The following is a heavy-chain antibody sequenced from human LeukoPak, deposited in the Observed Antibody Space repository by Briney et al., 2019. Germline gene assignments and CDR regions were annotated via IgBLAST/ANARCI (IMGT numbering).Heavy chain of an antibody. CDR1: GGSFSGYY. V-gene: IGHV4-34*12. J-gene: IGHJ4*02. CDR3: GRRSLRGVIKY. D-gene: IGHD3-10*01. Sequence: SETLSLTCAVSGGSFSGYYWSWIRQPPGKGLEWIGEIFHSGSTNFNPSLKSRVTISLDTSKNEFSLNLSSVTAADTAVYYCGRRSLRGVIKYWGQGTLVTVSS. CDR2: IFHSGST.